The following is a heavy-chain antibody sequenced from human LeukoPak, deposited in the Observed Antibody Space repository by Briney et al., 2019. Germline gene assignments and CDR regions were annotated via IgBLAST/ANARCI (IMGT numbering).Heavy chain of an antibody. V-gene: IGHV4-59*01. CDR2: IYYSGST. J-gene: IGHJ1*01. CDR3: ARAPGIAVAGTKYFQH. CDR1: GGSISSYY. D-gene: IGHD6-19*01. Sequence: SETLSLTCTVSGGSISSYYWSWIRQPPGKGLEWIGYIYYSGSTNYNPSLKSRVTISVDTSKNQFSLKLSSVTAADTAVYYCARAPGIAVAGTKYFQHWGQGTLVTVSS.